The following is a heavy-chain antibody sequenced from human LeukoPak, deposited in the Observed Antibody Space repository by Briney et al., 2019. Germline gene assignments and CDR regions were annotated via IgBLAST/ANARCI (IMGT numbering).Heavy chain of an antibody. V-gene: IGHV3-30-3*01. CDR3: ARDRGSNDPIDY. J-gene: IGHJ4*02. CDR1: GFTFSSYA. D-gene: IGHD2-15*01. CDR2: ISYDGSNK. Sequence: GGSLRLSCAASGFTFSSYAMHWVRQAPGKGLEGVAVISYDGSNKYYADSVKGRFTISRDNSKNTLYLQVNSPRAEDTAVYYCARDRGSNDPIDYWGQGTLVTVSS.